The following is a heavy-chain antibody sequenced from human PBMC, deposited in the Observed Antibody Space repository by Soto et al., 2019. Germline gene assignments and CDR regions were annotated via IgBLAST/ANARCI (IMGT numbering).Heavy chain of an antibody. CDR1: GGTFSTYS. D-gene: IGHD2-21*01. V-gene: IGHV1-69*02. CDR2: IIPMLGIR. CDR3: TIGSWSGEVFDI. J-gene: IGHJ3*02. Sequence: QVQLVQSGAEVKKPGSSVKVSCKDSGGTFSTYSMFWVRQAPGQGLEWMGRIIPMLGIRNYAQRFQDRVTITAEKSTATAHMELSSLRSEDTALXYCTIGSWSGEVFDIWGQGTMVTVSS.